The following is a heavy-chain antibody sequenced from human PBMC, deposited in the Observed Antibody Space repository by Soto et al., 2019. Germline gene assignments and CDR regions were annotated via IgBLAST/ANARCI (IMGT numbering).Heavy chain of an antibody. J-gene: IGHJ3*02. CDR3: AKDIAHFCTNGVCYTLDAFDI. V-gene: IGHV3-9*01. CDR2: ISWNSGSI. Sequence: LRLSCAASGFTFDDYAMHWVRQAPGKGLEWVSGISWNSGSIGYADSVKGRFTISRDNAKNSLYLQMNSLRAEDTALYYCAKDIAHFCTNGVCYTLDAFDIWGQGTMVTVSS. CDR1: GFTFDDYA. D-gene: IGHD2-8*01.